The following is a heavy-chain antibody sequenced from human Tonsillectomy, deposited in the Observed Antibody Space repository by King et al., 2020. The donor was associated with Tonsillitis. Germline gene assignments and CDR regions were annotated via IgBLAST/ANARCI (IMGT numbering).Heavy chain of an antibody. Sequence: VQLVESGGGVVQPGRSLRLSCAASGFTFSSYAMHWVRQAPGKGLEWVAVISYDGSNKYYADSVKGRFTISRDNSKNTLYLQMNSLRAEDTAVYYCARDKSAGIVGATPFDYWGQGTLVTVSS. D-gene: IGHD1-26*01. J-gene: IGHJ4*02. V-gene: IGHV3-30-3*01. CDR3: ARDKSAGIVGATPFDY. CDR1: GFTFSSYA. CDR2: ISYDGSNK.